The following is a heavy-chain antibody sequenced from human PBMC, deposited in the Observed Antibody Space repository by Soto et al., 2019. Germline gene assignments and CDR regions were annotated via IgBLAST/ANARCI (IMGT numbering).Heavy chain of an antibody. CDR2: ISAYNGNT. D-gene: IGHD2-2*01. Sequence: QVQLVQSGAEVKKPGASVKVSCKASGYTFTSYGISWVRQAPGQGLEWMGWISAYNGNTNYAQKLQGRVTMTTHTSTRKVYMEPSRLRSDETPVYDCARDWGDIVVVPAARFAFDIWGQGTMVTASS. CDR1: GYTFTSYG. CDR3: ARDWGDIVVVPAARFAFDI. J-gene: IGHJ3*02. V-gene: IGHV1-18*01.